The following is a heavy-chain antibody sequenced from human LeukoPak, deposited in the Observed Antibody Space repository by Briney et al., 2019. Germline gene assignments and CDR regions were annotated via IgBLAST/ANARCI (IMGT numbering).Heavy chain of an antibody. D-gene: IGHD6-6*01. Sequence: SETLSLTCTVSGASINSHYWSWIRQPAGKGLEWIGRIYISGSTNYNSSLQSRVTMSVDTSKNQFSLKLTSVTAADTAVYYCASRSSGYYYGMDVWGQGTTVTVSS. CDR3: ASRSSGYYYGMDV. CDR2: IYISGST. J-gene: IGHJ6*02. V-gene: IGHV4-4*07. CDR1: GASINSHY.